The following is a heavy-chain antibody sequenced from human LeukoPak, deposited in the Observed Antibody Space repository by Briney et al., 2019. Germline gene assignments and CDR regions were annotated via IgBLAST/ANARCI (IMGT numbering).Heavy chain of an antibody. CDR1: GGSFSGYY. CDR2: IYYSGST. CDR3: ARYSLSREDFQD. Sequence: PSETLSLTCAVYGGSFSGYYWSWIRQPPGKGLEWIGYIYYSGSTYYNPSLKSRVTISVDTSKNQFSLKLSSVTAADTAVYFCARYSLSREDFQDWGQGTLVTVSS. V-gene: IGHV4-34*01. D-gene: IGHD6-13*01. J-gene: IGHJ1*01.